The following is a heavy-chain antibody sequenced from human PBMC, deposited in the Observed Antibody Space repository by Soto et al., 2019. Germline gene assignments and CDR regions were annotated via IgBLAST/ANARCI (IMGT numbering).Heavy chain of an antibody. Sequence: QVQLQESGPGLVKPSETLSLTCTVSRGSVSSGSYYWTWMRQPPGKGLEWIGYINYSGSTSYNPSLKGRVAISVDTSKKQFSLKVSSVTAADTAVYYCARDGDTSGYYYFDYWGQGTLVTVSS. CDR3: ARDGDTSGYYYFDY. V-gene: IGHV4-61*01. CDR1: RGSVSSGSYY. J-gene: IGHJ4*02. D-gene: IGHD3-22*01. CDR2: INYSGST.